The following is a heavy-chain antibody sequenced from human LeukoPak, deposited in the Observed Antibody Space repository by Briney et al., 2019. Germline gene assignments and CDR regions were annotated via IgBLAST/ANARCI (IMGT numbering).Heavy chain of an antibody. CDR1: GGTFSSYA. D-gene: IGHD6-19*01. J-gene: IGHJ4*02. V-gene: IGHV1-69*05. CDR3: AARGGSGWYSDY. Sequence: ASVKVSCKASGGTFSSYAISWVRQAPGQGHEWMGGIIPIFGTANYAQKFQGRVTITTDESTSTAYMELSSLRSEDTAVYYCAARGGSGWYSDYWGQGTLVTVSS. CDR2: IIPIFGTA.